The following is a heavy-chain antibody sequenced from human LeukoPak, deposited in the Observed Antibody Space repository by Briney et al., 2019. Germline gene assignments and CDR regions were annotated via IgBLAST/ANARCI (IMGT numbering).Heavy chain of an antibody. V-gene: IGHV4-59*12. CDR3: ARDSGAPGY. CDR2: IYYSGST. D-gene: IGHD1-26*01. J-gene: IGHJ4*02. Sequence: SETLSLTCAVSGGSISSYYWSWIRQPPGKGLEWIGYIYYSGSTNYNPSLKSRVTMSVDTSKNQFSLKLSSVTAADTAVYYCARDSGAPGYWGQGTLVTVSS. CDR1: GGSISSYY.